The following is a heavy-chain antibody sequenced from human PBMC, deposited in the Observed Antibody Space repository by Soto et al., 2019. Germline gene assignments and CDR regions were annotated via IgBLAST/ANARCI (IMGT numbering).Heavy chain of an antibody. D-gene: IGHD5-18*01. CDR3: ARGYSYGPNWESDALDI. J-gene: IGHJ3*02. CDR1: GFSFSIYA. V-gene: IGHV3-30-3*01. CDR2: ISYHGSTE. Sequence: QVQLVESGGGVVQPGRSLRLSCAASGFSFSIYAMHWVRQAPGKGLEWVAVISYHGSTEYYGDSVKGRSTISRDNSKNTLYLQMYSLRPEDTAIYYCARGYSYGPNWESDALDIWGQGAMVTVSS.